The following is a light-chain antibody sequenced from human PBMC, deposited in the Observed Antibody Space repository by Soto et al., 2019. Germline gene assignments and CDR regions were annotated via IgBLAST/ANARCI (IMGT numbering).Light chain of an antibody. CDR1: QDITDY. CDR3: QQYDDLPYT. J-gene: IGKJ2*01. CDR2: DVS. Sequence: DLQMTQSPSSLSASVGDRVTITCQASQDITDYLNWYQQKPGKAPKLLIYDVSNLGTGVPSRFSGSGSGTDFTFTISNLQPEDIATYYCQQYDDLPYTFGQGTKLEIK. V-gene: IGKV1-33*01.